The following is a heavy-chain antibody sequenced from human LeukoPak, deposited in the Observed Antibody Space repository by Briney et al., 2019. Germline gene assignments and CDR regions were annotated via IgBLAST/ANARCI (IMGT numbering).Heavy chain of an antibody. Sequence: GGSLRLSCTASGFIFTNAWMCWVRQAPGRGLEWVGRIKSKTAGGTIDYAAPVKGRFTISRDDSEGTLYLQMNSLKTDDTAVYYCTTAPDYFDYWGQGTLVTVSS. J-gene: IGHJ4*02. CDR1: GFIFTNAW. V-gene: IGHV3-15*01. CDR3: TTAPDYFDY. CDR2: IKSKTAGGTI.